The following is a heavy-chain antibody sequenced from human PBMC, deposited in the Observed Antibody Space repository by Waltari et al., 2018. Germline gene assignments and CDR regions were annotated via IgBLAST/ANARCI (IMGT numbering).Heavy chain of an antibody. J-gene: IGHJ4*02. Sequence: EVQLVESGGGLVQPGGSLRPSCAASGFTFTTYWMSWVRQAPGKGLEWVANIKQDGSEKYYVDSVKGRLTISRDNAKNSLYLQMDSLRVEDTAVYYWVVGGKWFAYWGQGTLVTVSS. CDR2: IKQDGSEK. D-gene: IGHD3-10*01. CDR3: VVGGKWFAY. CDR1: GFTFTTYW. V-gene: IGHV3-7*01.